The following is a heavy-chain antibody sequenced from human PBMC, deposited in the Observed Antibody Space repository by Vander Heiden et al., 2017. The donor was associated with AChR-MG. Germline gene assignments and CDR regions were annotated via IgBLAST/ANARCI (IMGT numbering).Heavy chain of an antibody. J-gene: IGHJ5*02. V-gene: IGHV4-39*01. CDR3: ARHIPPAHIPGGVWFDP. CDR2: IYYSGST. D-gene: IGHD2-21*01. Sequence: QLQLQESGPGLVKPSETLSLTCTVSGGPISSSSYYWGWIRQPPGKGLEWIGSIYYSGSTYYNPSLKSRVTISVDTSKNQFSLKLSSVTAADTAVYYCARHIPPAHIPGGVWFDPWGQGTLVTVSS. CDR1: GGPISSSSYY.